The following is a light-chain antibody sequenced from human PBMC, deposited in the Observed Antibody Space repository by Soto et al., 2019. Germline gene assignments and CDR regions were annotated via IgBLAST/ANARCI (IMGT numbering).Light chain of an antibody. Sequence: DIQMTQSPSSLSASVGDSVTITCRASQNIDNFLNWYQQKPGKAPRLLIHAATSVQSGVPLRFSGSASGTDFTLTISSLQPEDFATYYCQQSYSTLITFGQGTRLDIK. CDR2: AAT. CDR3: QQSYSTLIT. J-gene: IGKJ5*01. CDR1: QNIDNF. V-gene: IGKV1-39*01.